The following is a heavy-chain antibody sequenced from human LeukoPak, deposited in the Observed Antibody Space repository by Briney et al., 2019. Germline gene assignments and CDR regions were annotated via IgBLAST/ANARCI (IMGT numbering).Heavy chain of an antibody. CDR2: VHRSGSV. CDR3: AGGPQYFDSTGYPQDILTN. CDR1: GGSFSGYS. D-gene: IGHD3-22*01. J-gene: IGHJ4*02. Sequence: SETLSLTCDVSGGSFSGYSWSWIRQPPGGGLEWIGQVHRSGSVNYNPSLRSRVTMSLDTSKSYFSLTLTSVTAADTAVYYCAGGPQYFDSTGYPQDILTNWGQGTLVTVSS. V-gene: IGHV4-34*01.